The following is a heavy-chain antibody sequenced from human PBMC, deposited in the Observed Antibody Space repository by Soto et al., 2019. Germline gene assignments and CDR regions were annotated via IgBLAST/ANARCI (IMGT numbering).Heavy chain of an antibody. V-gene: IGHV3-23*01. D-gene: IGHD5-12*01. CDR3: AKDRNKWLRFDLGY. CDR2: ISSSGGGT. J-gene: IGHJ4*02. Sequence: EVQLLESGGALVKPGGSLRLSCAASGFTFSSYAMSWVRQAPGKGLEWVSAISSSGGGTYYADSVKGRFTISRDNSKNTLYLQMNSLRAEDTAIYYCAKDRNKWLRFDLGYWGQGTLVTVSS. CDR1: GFTFSSYA.